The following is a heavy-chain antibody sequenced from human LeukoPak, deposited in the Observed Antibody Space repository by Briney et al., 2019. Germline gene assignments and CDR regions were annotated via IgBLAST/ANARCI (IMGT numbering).Heavy chain of an antibody. Sequence: GGSLRLSCAASGFTFRDYYMSWVRQAPGKGLEWVSYISSSGTTISYADSVKGRFTISRDNANNSLYLQMNSLRAEDTAVYYCARDPLSTSSPVDYWGQGTLVTVSS. CDR1: GFTFRDYY. J-gene: IGHJ4*02. CDR2: ISSSGTTI. D-gene: IGHD2-2*01. CDR3: ARDPLSTSSPVDY. V-gene: IGHV3-11*04.